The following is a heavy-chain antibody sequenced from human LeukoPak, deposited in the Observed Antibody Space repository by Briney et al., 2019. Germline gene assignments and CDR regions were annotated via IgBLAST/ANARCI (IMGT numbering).Heavy chain of an antibody. Sequence: ASVKVSCKASGYTFTSYGISWVRQAPGQGLEWMGWNSAYNGNTNYAQKLQGRVTMTIDTSTSTAYMELRSLRSDDTAVYYCARCIFGVVLNVTNWFDPWGQGTLVTVSS. V-gene: IGHV1-18*01. CDR3: ARCIFGVVLNVTNWFDP. J-gene: IGHJ5*02. CDR1: GYTFTSYG. CDR2: NSAYNGNT. D-gene: IGHD3-3*01.